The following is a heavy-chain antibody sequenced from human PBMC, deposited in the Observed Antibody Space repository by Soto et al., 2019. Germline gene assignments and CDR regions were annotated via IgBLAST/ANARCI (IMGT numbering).Heavy chain of an antibody. CDR1: GGTFSSYA. V-gene: IGHV1-69*13. Sequence: AASVKVSCKASGGTFSSYAISWVRQAPGQGLEWMGGIIPIFGTANYAQKFQGRVTITADESTSTAYMELSSLRSEDTAVYYCARARYCSSTSCQGGFDYWGQGTLVTVSS. J-gene: IGHJ4*02. CDR3: ARARYCSSTSCQGGFDY. CDR2: IIPIFGTA. D-gene: IGHD2-2*01.